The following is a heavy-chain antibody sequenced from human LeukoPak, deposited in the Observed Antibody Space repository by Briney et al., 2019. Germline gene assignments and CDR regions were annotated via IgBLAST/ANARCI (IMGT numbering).Heavy chain of an antibody. CDR2: INQDGSEK. V-gene: IGHV3-7*02. J-gene: IGHJ4*02. CDR3: AKNHVSLDC. CDR1: GFTLSSNW. D-gene: IGHD1-14*01. Sequence: GGSLRLSCAASGFTLSSNWMSWVRQAPGKGLEWVASINQDGSEKDYVDSVKGRFSISRGNARNSLYLQMNSLRGEDTAVYYCAKNHVSLDCRRQGTLVTVSS.